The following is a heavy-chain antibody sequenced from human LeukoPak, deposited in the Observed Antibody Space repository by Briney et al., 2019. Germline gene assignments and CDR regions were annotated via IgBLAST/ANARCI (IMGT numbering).Heavy chain of an antibody. J-gene: IGHJ4*02. D-gene: IGHD3-9*01. V-gene: IGHV3-23*01. CDR1: GFTFSSYA. CDR3: AKTIGILTGSPNQAFDY. CDR2: ISGSGGST. Sequence: PGGSLRLSCAASGFTFSSYAMSWVRQAPGKGLGWVSAISGSGGSTYYADSVKGRFTISRDNSKNTLYLQMNSLRAEDTAVYYCAKTIGILTGSPNQAFDYWGQGTLVTVSS.